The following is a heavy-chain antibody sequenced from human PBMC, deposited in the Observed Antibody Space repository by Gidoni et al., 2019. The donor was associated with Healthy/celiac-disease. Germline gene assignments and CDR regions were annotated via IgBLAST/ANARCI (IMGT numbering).Heavy chain of an antibody. Sequence: QVQLVHSGAVVKKPGASVKVSCKAPGYTFTSYGNTRARQAPGQGLEWMRWISAYHGNTNYAQTLQGRMTMTTDTSTSTAYMELGSLGSDDAAVYYCAGNVGATWGYDYWGQGTLVTVSS. CDR2: ISAYHGNT. CDR1: GYTFTSYG. V-gene: IGHV1-18*04. D-gene: IGHD1-26*01. J-gene: IGHJ4*02. CDR3: AGNVGATWGYDY.